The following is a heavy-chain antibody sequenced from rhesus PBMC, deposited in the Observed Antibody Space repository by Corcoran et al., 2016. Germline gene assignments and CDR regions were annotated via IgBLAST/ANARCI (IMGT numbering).Heavy chain of an antibody. CDR1: GCSIRSSY. J-gene: IGHJ4*01. D-gene: IGHD3-34*01. CDR3: ASGVIFDY. V-gene: IGHV4-169*01. CDR2: IYGSGSST. Sequence: QLQLQESGPGLVKPSETLSVPCAGSGCSIRSSYWSWIRQAPGKGLEWIGYIYGSGSSTNYNPSLKSRVTLSVDTSKNQLSLKLSSVTTADTAVYYCASGVIFDYWGEGVLVTVSS.